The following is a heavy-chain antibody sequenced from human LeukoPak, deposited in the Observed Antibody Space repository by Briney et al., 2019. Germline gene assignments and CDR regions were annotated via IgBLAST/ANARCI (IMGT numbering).Heavy chain of an antibody. Sequence: ASVKVSCKASGYTFTSYDINWVRQATGQGLEWMGWMNPNSGNTGYAQKFQGRVTITRNTSISTAYMELSSLRSEDTAVYYCARGRAIVVVPAAMYYMDVWGKGTTVTVSS. CDR1: GYTFTSYD. D-gene: IGHD2-2*01. CDR3: ARGRAIVVVPAAMYYMDV. J-gene: IGHJ6*03. CDR2: MNPNSGNT. V-gene: IGHV1-8*03.